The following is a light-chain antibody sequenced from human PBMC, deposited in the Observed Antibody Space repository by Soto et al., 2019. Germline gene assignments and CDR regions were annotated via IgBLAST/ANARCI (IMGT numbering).Light chain of an antibody. V-gene: IGKV3-15*01. J-gene: IGKJ1*01. CDR3: QQYNNWPRT. CDR1: QSVSST. Sequence: EIVITQPPATLSLSPGEGPTPSCRASQSVSSTLAWYQQKPGQAPRLLIYGASTRATGIPARFSGSGSGTEFTLTISSLQSEDFAVYYCQQYNNWPRTFGQGTKVEIK. CDR2: GAS.